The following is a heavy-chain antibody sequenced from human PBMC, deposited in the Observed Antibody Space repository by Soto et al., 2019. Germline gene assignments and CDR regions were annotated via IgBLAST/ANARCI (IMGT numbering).Heavy chain of an antibody. D-gene: IGHD3-9*01. Sequence: ASVKVSCKASGYTFTSYDINWVRQATGQGLEWMGWMNPNSGNTGYAQKFQGRVTMTRNTSISTAYMELSSLRSEDTAVYYCARGNDILTGYGMDVWGQGTTVTVSS. V-gene: IGHV1-8*01. J-gene: IGHJ6*02. CDR2: MNPNSGNT. CDR1: GYTFTSYD. CDR3: ARGNDILTGYGMDV.